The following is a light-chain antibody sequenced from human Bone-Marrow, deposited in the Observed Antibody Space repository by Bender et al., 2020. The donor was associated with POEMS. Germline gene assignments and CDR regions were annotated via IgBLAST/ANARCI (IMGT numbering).Light chain of an antibody. CDR3: SSYGGTNTW. J-gene: IGLJ2*01. Sequence: QSVLTQPPSASGTPGQRVTISCSGSSSNIGSNSIYWYQQLPGTAPKLLIYGYNNRPSGVPDRFSGSKSGTSASLAISGLQAEDEADYFCSSYGGTNTWIGGGTKLTVL. CDR1: SSNIGSNS. CDR2: GYN. V-gene: IGLV1-44*01.